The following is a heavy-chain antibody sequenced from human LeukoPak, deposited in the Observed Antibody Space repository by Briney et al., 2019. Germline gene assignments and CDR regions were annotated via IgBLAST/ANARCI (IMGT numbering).Heavy chain of an antibody. D-gene: IGHD3-22*01. J-gene: IGHJ3*02. Sequence: ASVRVSCKTSGYKFINYGISWVRQAPGQGLEWMGWINPNSGGTNYAQKFQGWVTMTRDTSISTAYMELSRLRSDDTAVYYCAREVIVAPGAFDIWGQGTMVTVSS. CDR3: AREVIVAPGAFDI. CDR1: GYKFINYG. V-gene: IGHV1-2*04. CDR2: INPNSGGT.